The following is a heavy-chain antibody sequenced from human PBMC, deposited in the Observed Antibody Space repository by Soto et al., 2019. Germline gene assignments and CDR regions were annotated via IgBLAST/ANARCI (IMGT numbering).Heavy chain of an antibody. CDR2: IRGSGGET. Sequence: EVQLLESGGGLVQPGGSLRVSCAASGFTFRNFVMSWVRQAPGKGLEWVSAIRGSGGETFYADSVKGRFTISRDNSKNTLYLPMNSLRDEDTALYFCAQDRGWGVVSPSHDYWGQGTLVTVSS. CDR1: GFTFRNFV. CDR3: AQDRGWGVVSPSHDY. J-gene: IGHJ4*02. V-gene: IGHV3-23*01. D-gene: IGHD2-21*01.